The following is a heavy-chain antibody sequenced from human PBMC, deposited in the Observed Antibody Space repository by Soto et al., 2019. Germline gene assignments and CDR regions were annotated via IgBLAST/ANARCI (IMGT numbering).Heavy chain of an antibody. CDR1: GGPISSSSYS. CDR3: VRVPDY. V-gene: IGHV4-30-2*01. Sequence: SETLSLTCTVSGGPISSSSYSWSWIRQPPGKGLDWIGYIYHSGSTYYNPSLKSRVTISVDRSKNQFSLKLSSVTAADTAVYYCVRVPDYWGQGTLVTVSS. J-gene: IGHJ4*02. CDR2: IYHSGST.